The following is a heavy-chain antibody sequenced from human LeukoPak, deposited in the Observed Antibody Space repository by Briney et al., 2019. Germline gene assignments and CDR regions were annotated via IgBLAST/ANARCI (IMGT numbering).Heavy chain of an antibody. V-gene: IGHV3-23*01. D-gene: IGHD6-13*01. CDR2: TTAGGDYT. Sequence: PGGSLRLSCAASGFTFSNNAMSWVRQAPGKGLEWVSATTAGGDYTYYADSVKGRFTISRDNSNNTLYLQMNSLRAEDAAVYYCAKSTSSWERVDYWGQGTLVTVSS. CDR3: AKSTSSWERVDY. J-gene: IGHJ4*02. CDR1: GFTFSNNA.